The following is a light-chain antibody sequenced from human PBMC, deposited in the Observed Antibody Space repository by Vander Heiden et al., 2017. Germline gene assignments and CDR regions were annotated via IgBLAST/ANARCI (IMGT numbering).Light chain of an antibody. V-gene: IGKV3-11*01. CDR2: DAS. CDR3: QQREKWPPLI. Sequence: EIVLTQSPATLSLSPGDRATLSCRASQSVSSCLAWYQQKPGQAPRLLIYDASHRATGIPARFSGSGYGTDFTLTISSREPEDFAVYFCQQREKWPPLIFGGGTKVEIK. CDR1: QSVSSC. J-gene: IGKJ4*01.